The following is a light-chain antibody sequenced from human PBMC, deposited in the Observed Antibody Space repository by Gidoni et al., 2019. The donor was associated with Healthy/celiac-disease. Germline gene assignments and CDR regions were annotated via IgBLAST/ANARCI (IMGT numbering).Light chain of an antibody. CDR2: AAS. V-gene: IGKV1-39*01. Sequence: DIQMTQSPSSLSASVGDRVTITCRASQIISSYLNWYQQKPGKAPKLLIYAASSLQSGVPSRFSGSGSGTDFTLTISSLQPEDFATYYCQQSYSTPPLTFGGGTKVEIK. J-gene: IGKJ4*01. CDR3: QQSYSTPPLT. CDR1: QIISSY.